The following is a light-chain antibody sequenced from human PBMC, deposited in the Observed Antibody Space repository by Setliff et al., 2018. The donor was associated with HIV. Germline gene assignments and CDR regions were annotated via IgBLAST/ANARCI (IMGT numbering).Light chain of an antibody. J-gene: IGLJ3*02. CDR3: QSYDSDNRGV. CDR2: EDN. Sequence: NFMLTQPHSVSGSPGKTITISCTRSSGSIANNYVQWYQQRPGSSPTTVIYEDNERPSGVPDRFSGSNDSSSNSASLTISGLKTEDEAVYYCQSYDSDNRGVFGGGTKVTVL. V-gene: IGLV6-57*01. CDR1: SGSIANNY.